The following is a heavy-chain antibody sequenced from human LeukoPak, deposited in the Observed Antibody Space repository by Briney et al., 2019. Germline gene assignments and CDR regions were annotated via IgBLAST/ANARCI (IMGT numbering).Heavy chain of an antibody. J-gene: IGHJ4*02. D-gene: IGHD3-22*01. CDR1: GFTFSSYA. CDR3: ATRGEYYDSSGYQFPFDY. CDR2: ISGSGGST. Sequence: GGSLRLSCAASGFTFSSYAMSWVRQAPGKGLEWVSAISGSGGSTYYADSVKGRFTISRDNSKNTLYLQMNSLRAEDTAVYYCATRGEYYDSSGYQFPFDYWGQGTLVTVSS. V-gene: IGHV3-23*01.